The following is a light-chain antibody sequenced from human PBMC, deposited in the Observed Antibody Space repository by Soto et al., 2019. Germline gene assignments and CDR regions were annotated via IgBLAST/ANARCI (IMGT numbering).Light chain of an antibody. V-gene: IGKV1-33*01. CDR3: QQCDDFIT. Sequence: DIPMTQSPSSLSASVGDRVTITCQASQDSKNYLNWYQQKPGKAPKLPNYEASNLETGVPSRFSGSGSGRSFTFSISSLQPEDIATYYCQQCDDFITFGGGTRIEIK. J-gene: IGKJ4*01. CDR1: QDSKNY. CDR2: EAS.